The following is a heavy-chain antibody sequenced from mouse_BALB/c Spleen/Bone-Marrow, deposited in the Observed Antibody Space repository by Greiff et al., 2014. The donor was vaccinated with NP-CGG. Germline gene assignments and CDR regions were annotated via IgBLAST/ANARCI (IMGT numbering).Heavy chain of an antibody. CDR1: GFNIKDTY. J-gene: IGHJ2*01. V-gene: IGHV14-3*02. Sequence: EVQLQQSGAELVKPGASVKLSCTASGFNIKDTYMHWVKQRPEQGLEWIGRIDPANVNTKYDPKFQGKATITADTSSNTAYLQLSGLTSEDTAVYYCASYVYGYYFDYWGQGTTLTVSP. D-gene: IGHD1-1*01. CDR2: IDPANVNT. CDR3: ASYVYGYYFDY.